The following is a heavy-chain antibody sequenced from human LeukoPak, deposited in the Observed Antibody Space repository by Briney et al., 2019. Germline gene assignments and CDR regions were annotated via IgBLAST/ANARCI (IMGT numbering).Heavy chain of an antibody. J-gene: IGHJ4*02. V-gene: IGHV1-69*13. D-gene: IGHD2-2*01. CDR2: IIPIFGTA. Sequence: GASVKVSCKASGGTFSSYAISWVRQAPGQGLEWMGGIIPIFGTANYAQKFQGRVTITADESTSTAYMELSSLRSEDTAVYYCARAVVPAATALYFDYWGQGTLVTVSS. CDR1: GGTFSSYA. CDR3: ARAVVPAATALYFDY.